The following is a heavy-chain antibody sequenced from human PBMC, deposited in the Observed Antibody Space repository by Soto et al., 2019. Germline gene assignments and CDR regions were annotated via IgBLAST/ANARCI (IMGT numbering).Heavy chain of an antibody. Sequence: QVQLVESGGGVVQPERSLRLSCAASGFTFSSYGMHWVRQAPGKGLEWVAVIWYDGSNKYYADSVKGRFTISRDNSKNTLYLQINSLRAEDTAVYYCARDMGWFGELVDYWGQGTLVTVSS. CDR1: GFTFSSYG. V-gene: IGHV3-33*01. CDR3: ARDMGWFGELVDY. J-gene: IGHJ4*02. D-gene: IGHD3-10*01. CDR2: IWYDGSNK.